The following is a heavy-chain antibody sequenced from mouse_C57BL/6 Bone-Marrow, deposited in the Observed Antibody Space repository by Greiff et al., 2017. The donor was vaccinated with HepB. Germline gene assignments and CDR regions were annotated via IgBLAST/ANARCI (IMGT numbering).Heavy chain of an antibody. V-gene: IGHV5-4*01. D-gene: IGHD2-4*01. CDR1: GFTFSSYA. CDR3: ARFDSYYFDY. J-gene: IGHJ2*01. CDR2: ISDGGSYT. Sequence: EVQLQESGGGLVKPGGSLKLSCAASGFTFSSYAMSWVRQTPEKRLEWVATISDGGSYTYYPDNVKGRFTISRDNAKNNLYLQMSHLKSEDTAMYYCARFDSYYFDYWGQGTTLTVSS.